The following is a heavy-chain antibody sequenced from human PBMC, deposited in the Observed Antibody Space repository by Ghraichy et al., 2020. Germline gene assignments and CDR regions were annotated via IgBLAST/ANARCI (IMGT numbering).Heavy chain of an antibody. CDR3: AKEGWSGYYTPDDAFDI. J-gene: IGHJ3*02. CDR1: RFTFSSYA. D-gene: IGHD3-3*01. V-gene: IGHV3-23*01. Sequence: GGSLRLSCAASRFTFSSYAMSWVRQAPGKGLEWVSTISVSGGRTYYADSVKGRFTISRDNSKNTLYLQINSLRAEDTAVYYCAKEGWSGYYTPDDAFDIWGQGTMVTVSS. CDR2: ISVSGGRT.